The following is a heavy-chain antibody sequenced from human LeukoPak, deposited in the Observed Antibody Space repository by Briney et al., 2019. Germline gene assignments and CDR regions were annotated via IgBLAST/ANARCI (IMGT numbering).Heavy chain of an antibody. CDR1: GDSLSNSHL. D-gene: IGHD1-26*01. CDR2: IYDGGST. CDR3: ARDSLDRLGMDS. V-gene: IGHV4-4*02. J-gene: IGHJ4*02. Sequence: SETLSLTCAISGDSLSNSHLWSWVRQPPGKGVEWIGEIYDGGSTNDNPSLKSRVTMSIDKSKNHFSLNLRSVTAADTAVYYCARDSLDRLGMDSWGQGILVTVSS.